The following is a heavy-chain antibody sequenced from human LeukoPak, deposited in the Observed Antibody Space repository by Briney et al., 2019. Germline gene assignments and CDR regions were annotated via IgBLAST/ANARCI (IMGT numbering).Heavy chain of an antibody. Sequence: GGPLRLSCAASGSTFSSYSMNWVRQAPGKGLEWVSSISSSSSYIYYADSVKGRFTISRDNAKNSLYPQMNSLRAEDTAVYYCARDLATRKPDYWGQGTLVTVSS. J-gene: IGHJ4*02. CDR1: GSTFSSYS. CDR3: ARDLATRKPDY. CDR2: ISSSSSYI. D-gene: IGHD2-15*01. V-gene: IGHV3-21*01.